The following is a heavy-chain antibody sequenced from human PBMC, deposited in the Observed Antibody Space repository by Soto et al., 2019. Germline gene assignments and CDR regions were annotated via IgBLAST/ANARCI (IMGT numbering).Heavy chain of an antibody. CDR1: GFTFSSYS. J-gene: IGHJ4*02. CDR3: ARDQGGGMYSSGWPV. CDR2: ISSSSTI. V-gene: IGHV3-48*02. D-gene: IGHD6-19*01. Sequence: GGSLRLSCAASGFTFSSYSMNWVRQAPGKGLEWVSYISSSSTIYYADSVKGRFTISRDNAKNSLYLQMNSLRDEDTAVYYCARDQGGGMYSSGWPVWGQGTLVTVSS.